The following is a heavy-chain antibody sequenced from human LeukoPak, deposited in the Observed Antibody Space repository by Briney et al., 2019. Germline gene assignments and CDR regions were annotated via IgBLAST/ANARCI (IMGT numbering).Heavy chain of an antibody. V-gene: IGHV5-51*01. J-gene: IGHJ4*02. Sequence: RGESLKISCKGSGYIFTSYWIGWVRQMPGKGLEWMGIIYPGDSDTRYSPSFQGQVTISADKSISTAYLQWSSLKASDTAMYYCARAPITFGGVIVYFDYWGQGTLVTVSS. D-gene: IGHD3-16*02. CDR1: GYIFTSYW. CDR2: IYPGDSDT. CDR3: ARAPITFGGVIVYFDY.